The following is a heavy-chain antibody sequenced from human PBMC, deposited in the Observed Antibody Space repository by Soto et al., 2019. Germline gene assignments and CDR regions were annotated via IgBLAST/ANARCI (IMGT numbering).Heavy chain of an antibody. D-gene: IGHD2-2*01. CDR3: ARHLYCSSTSCYVPYNWFDP. CDR1: GGSISSSSYY. CDR2: IYYSGST. J-gene: IGHJ5*02. Sequence: QLQLQESGPGLVKPSETLSLTCTVSGGSISSSSYYWGWIRQPPGKGLEWIGSIYYSGSTYYNPSPKSRVTISVDTSKNQFSLKLSSVTAADTAVYYCARHLYCSSTSCYVPYNWFDPWGQGTLVTVSS. V-gene: IGHV4-39*01.